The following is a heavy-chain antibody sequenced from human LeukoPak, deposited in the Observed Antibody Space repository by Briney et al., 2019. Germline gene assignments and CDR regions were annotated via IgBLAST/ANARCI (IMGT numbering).Heavy chain of an antibody. D-gene: IGHD3-10*01. V-gene: IGHV4-34*01. CDR3: AAQGGGSYYSVDY. Sequence: SETLSLTCAVYGGSFSGYYWSWIRQPPGKGLEWIGEINHSGSTNYNPSLKSRVTISVDTSKNQFSLKLSSVTAADTAVYYCAAQGGGSYYSVDYWGQGTLVTVSS. J-gene: IGHJ4*02. CDR1: GGSFSGYY. CDR2: INHSGST.